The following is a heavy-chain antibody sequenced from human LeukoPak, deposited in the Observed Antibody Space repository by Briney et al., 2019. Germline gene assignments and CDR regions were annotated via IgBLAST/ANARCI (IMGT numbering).Heavy chain of an antibody. D-gene: IGHD3-9*01. J-gene: IGHJ4*02. Sequence: GRSLRLSCAASGFTFDDYAMHWVRQAPGKGLEWVSGISWNSGSIGYADSVKGRFTISRDNAKNSLYLQMNSLRAEDTALYYCAKVDYDMLTGYHHPFDYWGQGTLVTVSS. CDR1: GFTFDDYA. CDR2: ISWNSGSI. CDR3: AKVDYDMLTGYHHPFDY. V-gene: IGHV3-9*01.